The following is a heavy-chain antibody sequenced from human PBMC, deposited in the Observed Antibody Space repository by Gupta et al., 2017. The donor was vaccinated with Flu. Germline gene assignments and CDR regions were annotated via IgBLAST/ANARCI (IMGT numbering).Heavy chain of an antibody. J-gene: IGHJ4*02. CDR3: VRLYCSYTRSRTTSLYFFDS. V-gene: IGHV5-51*03. Sequence: EVQLVQSGAEVKKPGESLKISCQGSGYTFTTYWIAWVRQTPGTGLEWMGIIYPPDSYTEYSPSFQGQDTISADKSISTDYLQGSRLKASDNDRYYWVRLYCSYTRSRTTSLYFFDSWGQGTLVPVSS. CDR2: IYPPDSYT. D-gene: IGHD2-2*01. CDR1: GYTFTTYW.